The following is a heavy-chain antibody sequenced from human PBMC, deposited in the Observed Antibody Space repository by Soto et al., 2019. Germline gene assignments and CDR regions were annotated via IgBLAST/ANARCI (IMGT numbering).Heavy chain of an antibody. CDR2: IIPIFGTA. CDR3: GALGITGTTHRHYYYYGMDV. D-gene: IGHD1-20*01. J-gene: IGHJ6*02. Sequence: QVQLVQSGAEVKKPGSSVKVSCKASGGTFSSYAISWVRQAPGQGLEWMGGIIPIFGTANYAQKFQGRVTITAYKSTSKPSTEQSSRRSEDRAWYYWGALGITGTTHRHYYYYGMDVWGQGTTVTVSS. V-gene: IGHV1-69*06. CDR1: GGTFSSYA.